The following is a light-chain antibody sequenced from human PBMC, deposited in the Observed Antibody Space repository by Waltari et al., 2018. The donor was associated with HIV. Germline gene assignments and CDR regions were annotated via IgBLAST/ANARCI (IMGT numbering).Light chain of an antibody. J-gene: IGKJ3*01. CDR1: QTISTY. Sequence: DIQMTQSPSSLSASLGDRIIITCRASQTISTYVNWYQQKAGRAPNLLIYAASTLQSGVPSRFSGSGSGTDFILTINSLKAEDFATYDCQQGYGRPTFGPGTRVDV. CDR3: QQGYGRPT. V-gene: IGKV1-39*01. CDR2: AAS.